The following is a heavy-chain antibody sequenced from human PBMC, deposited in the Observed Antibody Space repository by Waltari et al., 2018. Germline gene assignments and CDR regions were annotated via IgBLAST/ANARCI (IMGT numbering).Heavy chain of an antibody. CDR3: VRHRTTYPLEIDY. Sequence: EVQLVQSGAEVKKPEESLRTSCEGSGYSFTSHWISWVRQMPGKDLGWVGRIDPSDSFRNYGPAFEGHVTISVDQSLRTAYLQWDSLKASDTAIYYCVRHRTTYPLEIDYWGQGTLVTVSS. V-gene: IGHV5-10-1*01. CDR1: GYSFTSHW. J-gene: IGHJ4*02. D-gene: IGHD2-2*01. CDR2: IDPSDSFR.